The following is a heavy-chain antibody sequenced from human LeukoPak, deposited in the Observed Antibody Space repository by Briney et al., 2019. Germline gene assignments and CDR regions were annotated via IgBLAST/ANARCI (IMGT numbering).Heavy chain of an antibody. CDR1: GGSISSGSYY. CDR3: ARDDYSNENWFDP. V-gene: IGHV4-61*02. J-gene: IGHJ5*02. Sequence: PSETLSLTCTVSGGSISSGSYYWSRIRQPAGKGLEWIGRIYTSGSTNYNPSLKSRVTISVDTSKNQFSLKLSSVTAADTAVYYCARDDYSNENWFDPWGQGTLVTVSS. D-gene: IGHD4-11*01. CDR2: IYTSGST.